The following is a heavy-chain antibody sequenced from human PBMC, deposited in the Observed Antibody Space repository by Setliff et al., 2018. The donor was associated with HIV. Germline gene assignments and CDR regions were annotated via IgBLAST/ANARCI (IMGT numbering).Heavy chain of an antibody. Sequence: SETLSLTCAVSGYSISSGYYWGWIRQPPGKGLEWIGTIYQSGSTYYNPSLKSRVTISLDTSKNQFSLKLSSVTAADTAVYYCARVSYDYASYYMDVLGKGTTVTVSS. CDR2: IYQSGST. V-gene: IGHV4-38-2*01. D-gene: IGHD3-16*01. J-gene: IGHJ6*03. CDR1: GYSISSGYY. CDR3: ARVSYDYASYYMDV.